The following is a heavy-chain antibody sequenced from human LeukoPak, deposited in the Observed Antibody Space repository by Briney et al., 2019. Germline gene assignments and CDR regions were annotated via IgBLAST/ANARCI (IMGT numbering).Heavy chain of an antibody. CDR2: INPNSGGT. V-gene: IGHV1-2*02. D-gene: IGHD3-10*01. J-gene: IGHJ3*02. CDR1: GYTFTGYY. Sequence: ASVKVSCKASGYTFTGYYMHWVRQAPGQGLAWMGWINPNSGGTNFAQKSQGRVTMTRDTSISTAYMELSSLTSDDTAVYYCARVGFGSGSYYDAFDIWGQGTMVAVSS. CDR3: ARVGFGSGSYYDAFDI.